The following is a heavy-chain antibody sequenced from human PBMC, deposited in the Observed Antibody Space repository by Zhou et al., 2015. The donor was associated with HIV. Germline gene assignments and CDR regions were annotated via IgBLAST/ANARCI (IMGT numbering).Heavy chain of an antibody. V-gene: IGHV1-69*01. CDR2: IIPVLPTP. D-gene: IGHD6-6*01. CDR1: RGTFSTYG. Sequence: QVQLVQSGPEVKKPGSSVKVSCKASRGTFSTYGVSWVRQAPGQGLEWMGGIIPVLPTPSYSQKFQGRVTISADESPSTVYMELSSLRFEDTAVYYCARDRGGATRPGWRYFDLWGRGTLVTISS. J-gene: IGHJ2*01. CDR3: ARDRGGATRPGWRYFDL.